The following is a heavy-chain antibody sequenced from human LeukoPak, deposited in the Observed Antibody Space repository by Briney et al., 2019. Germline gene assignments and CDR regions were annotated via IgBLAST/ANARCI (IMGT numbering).Heavy chain of an antibody. D-gene: IGHD6-19*01. J-gene: IGHJ4*02. CDR1: GDSVSSNSAA. CDR3: ATALWQWLGGG. Sequence: SQTLSLTCAISGDSVSSNSAACNWIRQSPTRGLEWLGRTSYRSKWYNDYAVSVKSLITINPDTSKTQFSLQLNSVPPENTAVYYCATALWQWLGGGGGQGTLVTVSS. CDR2: TSYRSKWYN. V-gene: IGHV6-1*01.